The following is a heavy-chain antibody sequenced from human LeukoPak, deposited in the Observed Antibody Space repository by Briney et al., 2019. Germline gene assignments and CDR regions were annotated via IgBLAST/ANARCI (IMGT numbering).Heavy chain of an antibody. CDR2: ISGSGGST. CDR1: GFTFRTYA. CDR3: AKDVGCLRFDY. J-gene: IGHJ4*02. Sequence: GGSLRLSCAASGFTFRTYAMSWVRQAPGKGLEWVSVISGSGGSTYYADSVKGRFTISRDNSKNTLYLQMNSLRAEDAAVYYCAKDVGCLRFDYWGQGNLVTVSS. D-gene: IGHD5-12*01. V-gene: IGHV3-23*01.